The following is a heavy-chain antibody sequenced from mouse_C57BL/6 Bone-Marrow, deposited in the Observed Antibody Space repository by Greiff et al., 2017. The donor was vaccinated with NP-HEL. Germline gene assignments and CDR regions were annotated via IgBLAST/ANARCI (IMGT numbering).Heavy chain of an antibody. CDR1: GFTFSDYY. CDR3: ARGMVTTDFDY. V-gene: IGHV5-16*01. J-gene: IGHJ2*01. Sequence: EVKLEESEGGLVQPGSSMKLSCTASGFTFSDYYMAWVRQVPEMGLEWVANINYDGSSTYYLDSLKSRFIISRDNAKNILYLQMSSLKSEDTATYYCARGMVTTDFDYWGQGTTLTVSS. D-gene: IGHD2-2*01. CDR2: INYDGSST.